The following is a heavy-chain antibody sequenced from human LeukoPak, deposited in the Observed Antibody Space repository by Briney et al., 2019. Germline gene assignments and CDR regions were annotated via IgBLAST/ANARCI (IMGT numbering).Heavy chain of an antibody. D-gene: IGHD3-10*02. Sequence: GASVKVSCKASGYTFTSYDINWVRQATGQGLEWMGWMNPNSGNTGYAQKFQGRVTMTRNTSISTAYMELSSLRSEDTAVYYCARWVSVCRLLLCPLSPRVYWFDPWGQGTLVTVSS. CDR1: GYTFTSYD. V-gene: IGHV1-8*01. J-gene: IGHJ5*02. CDR3: ARWVSVCRLLLCPLSPRVYWFDP. CDR2: MNPNSGNT.